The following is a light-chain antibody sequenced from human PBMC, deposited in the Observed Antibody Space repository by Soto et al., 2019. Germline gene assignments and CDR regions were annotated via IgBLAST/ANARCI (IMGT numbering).Light chain of an antibody. CDR3: MPALQTPWT. V-gene: IGKV2-28*01. Sequence: DLVVTQSPLSLPVTPGEPASISCRSSQSLLHRNGYNYLDWYLQKPGQSPQLLIDLGSNRAFGVLHRFSRSGLGTDLTLKLSRVEAEDVGVYYSMPALQTPWTLGQWTKVEIK. J-gene: IGKJ1*01. CDR2: LGS. CDR1: QSLLHRNGYNY.